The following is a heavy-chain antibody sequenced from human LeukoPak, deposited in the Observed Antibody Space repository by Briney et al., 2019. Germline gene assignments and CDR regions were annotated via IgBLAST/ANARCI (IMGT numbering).Heavy chain of an antibody. V-gene: IGHV5-51*01. CDR1: GYSFTSYW. Sequence: GESLKISCKGSGYSFTSYWIGWVRQMPGKGLEWMGIIYPGDSDTRYSPSFQGQVTISADKSISTAYLQWSSLKASDTAMYYCARYCSGGSCYSGVFDYWGQGTLVTVSS. CDR2: IYPGDSDT. D-gene: IGHD2-15*01. CDR3: ARYCSGGSCYSGVFDY. J-gene: IGHJ4*02.